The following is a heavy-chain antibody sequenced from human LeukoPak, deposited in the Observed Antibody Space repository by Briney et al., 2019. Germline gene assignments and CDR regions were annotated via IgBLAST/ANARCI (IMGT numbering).Heavy chain of an antibody. Sequence: GGSLRLSCAASGFTFSSYDMNWVRQAPGKGLEWVSYISSSGSTIYYADSVKGRFTISRDNAKNSLYLQMNSLRAEDTAVYYCAREGFYYDSSGFAYYFDYWGQGTLVTVSS. CDR3: AREGFYYDSSGFAYYFDY. CDR2: ISSSGSTI. V-gene: IGHV3-48*03. CDR1: GFTFSSYD. J-gene: IGHJ4*02. D-gene: IGHD3-22*01.